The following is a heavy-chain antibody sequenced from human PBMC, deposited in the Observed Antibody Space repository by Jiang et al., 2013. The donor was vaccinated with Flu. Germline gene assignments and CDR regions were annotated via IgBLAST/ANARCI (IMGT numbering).Heavy chain of an antibody. J-gene: IGHJ6*02. D-gene: IGHD2-2*01. CDR2: INHSGST. V-gene: IGHV4-34*01. Sequence: LLKPSETLSLTCAVYGGSFSGYYWSWIRQPPGKGLEWIGEINHSGSTNYNPSLKSRVTISVDTSKNQFSLKLSSVTAADTAVYYCARGQVGYCSSTSCTGMDVWGQGTTVTVSS. CDR1: GGSFSGYY. CDR3: ARGQVGYCSSTSCTGMDV.